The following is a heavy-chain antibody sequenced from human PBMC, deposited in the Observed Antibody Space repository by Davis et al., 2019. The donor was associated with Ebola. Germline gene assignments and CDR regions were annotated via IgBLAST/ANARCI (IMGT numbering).Heavy chain of an antibody. CDR2: ISYDGSNK. CDR1: GFTFSSYA. CDR3: ARDSSSWLNYYYYGMDV. J-gene: IGHJ6*02. V-gene: IGHV3-30-3*01. Sequence: GESLKISCAASGFTFSSYAMHWVRQAPGKGLEWVAVISYDGSNKYYADSVKGRFTISRDNSKNTLYLQMNSLRAEDTAVYYCARDSSSWLNYYYYGMDVWGQGTTVTVSS. D-gene: IGHD6-13*01.